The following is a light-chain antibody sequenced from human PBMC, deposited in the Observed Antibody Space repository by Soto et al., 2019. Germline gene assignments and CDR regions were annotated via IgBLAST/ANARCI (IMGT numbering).Light chain of an antibody. Sequence: EIVLTQSPATLSLSPGERATLSCRASQSVGSYLAWFQQKPGQAPRLLIYDASNRATGIPARFSGSGSGTDFTLTISSLEPGDFAVYYCQQRSNWLLTFGGGTKVEIK. CDR2: DAS. CDR1: QSVGSY. J-gene: IGKJ4*01. V-gene: IGKV3-11*01. CDR3: QQRSNWLLT.